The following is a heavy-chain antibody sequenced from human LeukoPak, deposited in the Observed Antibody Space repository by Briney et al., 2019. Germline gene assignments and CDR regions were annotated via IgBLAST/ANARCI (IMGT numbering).Heavy chain of an antibody. Sequence: ASVKVSCKASGYTFTSYYMHWVRQAPGQGLEWMGIINPSGGSTSYAQKFQGRVTMTRDMSTSTVYMELSSLRSEDTAVYYCAAGGVYGDHKPYYYYYYMDVWGKGTTVTISS. J-gene: IGHJ6*03. D-gene: IGHD4-17*01. CDR2: INPSGGST. CDR3: AAGGVYGDHKPYYYYYYMDV. V-gene: IGHV1-46*01. CDR1: GYTFTSYY.